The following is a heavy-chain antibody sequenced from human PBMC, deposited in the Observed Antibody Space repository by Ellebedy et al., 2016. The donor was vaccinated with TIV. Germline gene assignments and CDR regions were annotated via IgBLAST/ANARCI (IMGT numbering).Heavy chain of an antibody. CDR1: GYTFTSYG. CDR3: ARVWRDGYNFPLGDY. D-gene: IGHD5-24*01. J-gene: IGHJ4*02. CDR2: ISAYNGNT. V-gene: IGHV1-18*01. Sequence: AASVKVSCKASGYTFTSYGISWVRQAPGQGLEWMGWISAYNGNTNYAQKLQGRVTITTDTSTSTAYMELRSLRSDDTAVYYCARVWRDGYNFPLGDYWGQGTLVTVSS.